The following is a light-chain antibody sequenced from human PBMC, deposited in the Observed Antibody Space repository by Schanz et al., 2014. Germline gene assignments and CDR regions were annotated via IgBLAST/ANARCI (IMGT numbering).Light chain of an antibody. Sequence: QAVVTQEPSLTVSPGGTVTLTCAADTGAVTSGYYPNWFQQKPGQVPRALIYNTDNKHSWTPARFSGSLLGGKPALTLSGVQPEDEADYYCLLHYGGAQPWVFGGGTKLTVL. V-gene: IGLV7-43*01. CDR3: LLHYGGAQPWV. J-gene: IGLJ3*02. CDR1: TGAVTSGYY. CDR2: NTD.